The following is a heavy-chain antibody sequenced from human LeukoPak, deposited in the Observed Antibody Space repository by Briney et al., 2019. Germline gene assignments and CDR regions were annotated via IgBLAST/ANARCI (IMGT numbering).Heavy chain of an antibody. Sequence: SETLSLTCAVYGGSFSGYYWSWIRQPPGKGLEWIGGINHSGSTNYNPSLKSRVTISVDTSKNQFSLKLSSVTAADTAVYYCARVGYSYGSDYWGQGTLVTVSS. D-gene: IGHD5-18*01. CDR2: INHSGST. CDR3: ARVGYSYGSDY. V-gene: IGHV4-34*01. J-gene: IGHJ4*02. CDR1: GGSFSGYY.